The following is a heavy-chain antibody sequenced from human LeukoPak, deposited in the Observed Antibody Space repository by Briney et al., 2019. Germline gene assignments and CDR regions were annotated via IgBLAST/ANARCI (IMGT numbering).Heavy chain of an antibody. V-gene: IGHV3-23*01. Sequence: GGSLRLSCAASGFTFSSYAMSWVRQAPGKGLEWVSAISGSGGSTYYADSVKGRFTISRDNSKNTLYLQMNSLRAEDTAAYYCAKGYALSYSTLFDYWGQGTLVTVSP. CDR1: GFTFSSYA. CDR2: ISGSGGST. D-gene: IGHD6-13*01. CDR3: AKGYALSYSTLFDY. J-gene: IGHJ4*02.